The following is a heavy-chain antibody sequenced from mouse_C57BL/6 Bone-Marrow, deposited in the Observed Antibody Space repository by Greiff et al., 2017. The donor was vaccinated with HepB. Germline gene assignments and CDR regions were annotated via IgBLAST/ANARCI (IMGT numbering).Heavy chain of an antibody. CDR1: GFTFSSYT. D-gene: IGHD1-1*01. J-gene: IGHJ3*01. CDR2: ISGGGGNT. Sequence: EVKLVESGGGLVKPGGSLKLSCAASGFTFSSYTMSWVRQTPGKRLEWVATISGGGGNTYYPDSVKGRFTISRDNAKNTLYLQMSSLRSEDTALYYCANNYYGVLAYWGQGTLVTVSA. CDR3: ANNYYGVLAY. V-gene: IGHV5-9*01.